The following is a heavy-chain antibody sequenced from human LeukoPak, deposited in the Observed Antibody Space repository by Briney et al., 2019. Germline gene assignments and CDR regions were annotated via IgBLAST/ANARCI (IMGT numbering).Heavy chain of an antibody. CDR3: ARLYCSGGNCYSYFEY. CDR1: GFMFSSYW. Sequence: PGGSLRLSCAASGFMFSSYWMSWVRQAPGKGLEWVANIKLDGSDKYYADSVKGRTTISRDNAKNSLYLQMDSLRAEDTAVYYCARLYCSGGNCYSYFEYWGQGTLVTVSS. V-gene: IGHV3-7*04. D-gene: IGHD2-15*01. J-gene: IGHJ4*02. CDR2: IKLDGSDK.